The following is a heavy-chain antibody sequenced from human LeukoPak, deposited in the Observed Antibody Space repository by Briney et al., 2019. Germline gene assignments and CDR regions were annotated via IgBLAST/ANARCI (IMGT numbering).Heavy chain of an antibody. J-gene: IGHJ5*02. CDR2: IYYSGST. CDR1: GGSISSYY. Sequence: SETLSLTCTVSGGSISSYYWSWIRQPPGKGLEWIGYIYYSGSTNYNPSLKSRVTISVDTSKNQFSLKLSSVTASDTAVYYCASANSSGRLPTLLSYLDPWGQGTLVTVSS. CDR3: ASANSSGRLPTLLSYLDP. V-gene: IGHV4-59*01. D-gene: IGHD6-19*01.